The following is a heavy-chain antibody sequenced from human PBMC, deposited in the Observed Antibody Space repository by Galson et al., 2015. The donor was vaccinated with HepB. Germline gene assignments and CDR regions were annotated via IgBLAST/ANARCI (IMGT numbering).Heavy chain of an antibody. CDR1: GYTFTSYW. CDR3: ARHGGETGSQPYYYYNYGMDV. D-gene: IGHD1-1*01. Sequence: QSGAEVKKPGESLKISCKGSGYTFTSYWIAWVRQLPGKGLEWMGIIYPGDSDTRYSPSFQGQVTISADKSISTAYLQWSSLKASDTAMYYCARHGGETGSQPYYYYNYGMDVWGQGTTVTVSS. J-gene: IGHJ6*02. CDR2: IYPGDSDT. V-gene: IGHV5-51*01.